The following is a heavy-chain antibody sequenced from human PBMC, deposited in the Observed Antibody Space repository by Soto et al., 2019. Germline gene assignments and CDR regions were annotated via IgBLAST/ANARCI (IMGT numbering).Heavy chain of an antibody. CDR1: GFTFSSYS. Sequence: GGSLRLSCAASGFTFSSYSMNWVRQAPGKGLEWVSSISSSSSYIYCADSVKGRFTISRDNAKNSLYLQMNSLRAEDTAVYYCAXEYSVELATTYYYYGMDVWGQGTTVTVSS. J-gene: IGHJ6*02. CDR2: ISSSSSYI. V-gene: IGHV3-21*01. D-gene: IGHD5-12*01. CDR3: AXEYSVELATTYYYYGMDV.